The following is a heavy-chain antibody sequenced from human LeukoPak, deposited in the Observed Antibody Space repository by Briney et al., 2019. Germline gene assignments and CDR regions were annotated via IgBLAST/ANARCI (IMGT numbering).Heavy chain of an antibody. D-gene: IGHD2-2*01. J-gene: IGHJ4*02. V-gene: IGHV4-39*01. CDR2: IYYSGST. CDR3: ARQGFYCSSASSPFDY. Sequence: SETVSLTCTVSGGSISSSSYYWGWIRHPPGKGLEWIGSIYYSGSTYYEPSLKSRVMISVDTSKKQFSLKLSCVSAADTAVYYCARQGFYCSSASSPFDYWGQGTLVTVSS. CDR1: GGSISSSSYY.